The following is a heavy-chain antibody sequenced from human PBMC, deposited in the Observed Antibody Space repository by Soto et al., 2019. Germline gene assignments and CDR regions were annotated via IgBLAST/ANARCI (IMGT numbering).Heavy chain of an antibody. J-gene: IGHJ5*02. V-gene: IGHV3-11*01. CDR2: ISSSGTAT. CDR3: ARKGPRAARPNH. CDR1: GFTFRDYD. Sequence: QVQLVESGGGLVRPGGSLRLSCAASGFTFRDYDMSWIRQAPGKGLEGVSCISSSGTATYYADSVKGRFTISRDNDKNSLYVEMNSLRVEDTAVYYCARKGPRAARPNHWGQGTLVTVSS. D-gene: IGHD6-6*01.